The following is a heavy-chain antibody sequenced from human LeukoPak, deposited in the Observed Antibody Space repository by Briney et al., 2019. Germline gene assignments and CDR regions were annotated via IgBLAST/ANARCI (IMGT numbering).Heavy chain of an antibody. CDR1: GASISNYY. Sequence: SETLSLTCTVSGASISNYYWTWIRQPAGKGLERIGRIYTSGSTNYNPSLKSRVTMSVDTSKNQFSLKLSSVTAADTAVYYCARLRYYGSGSYPMTGNWFDPWGQGTLVTVSS. CDR3: ARLRYYGSGSYPMTGNWFDP. V-gene: IGHV4-4*07. CDR2: IYTSGST. J-gene: IGHJ5*02. D-gene: IGHD3-10*01.